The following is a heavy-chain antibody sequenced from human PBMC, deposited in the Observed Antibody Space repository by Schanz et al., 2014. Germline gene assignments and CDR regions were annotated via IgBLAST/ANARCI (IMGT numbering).Heavy chain of an antibody. V-gene: IGHV4-59*08. CDR3: ARRIWDGDYYYFDY. CDR2: IYYRGNT. Sequence: QVQLQESGPGLVKPSETLSLTCTVSGGSISSYYWSWIRQPPGKGLEWIGFIYYRGNTNYNPSLTSRVTMSLDTSKNQFSRKLSSVTAADTAVYYCARRIWDGDYYYFDYWGQGTLVTVSS. CDR1: GGSISSYY. J-gene: IGHJ4*02. D-gene: IGHD4-17*01.